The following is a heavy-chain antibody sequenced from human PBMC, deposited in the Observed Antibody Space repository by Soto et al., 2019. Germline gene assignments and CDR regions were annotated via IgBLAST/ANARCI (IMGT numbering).Heavy chain of an antibody. V-gene: IGHV1-69*01. Sequence: QVQLVQSGAEVKKPGSSVKVSRKASGGTFSSYAISWVRQAPGQGLEWMGGIIPIFGTANYAQKFQGRVTITADESTSTAYMELSSLRSEDTAVYYCARELECGGDCYYYYGMDVWGQGTTVTVSS. D-gene: IGHD2-21*02. CDR2: IIPIFGTA. J-gene: IGHJ6*02. CDR3: ARELECGGDCYYYYGMDV. CDR1: GGTFSSYA.